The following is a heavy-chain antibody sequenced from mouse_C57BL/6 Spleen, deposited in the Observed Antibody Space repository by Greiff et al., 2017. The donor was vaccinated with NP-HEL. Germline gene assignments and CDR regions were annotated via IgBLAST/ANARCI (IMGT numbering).Heavy chain of an antibody. D-gene: IGHD2-5*01. CDR1: GFTFSSYA. J-gene: IGHJ4*01. V-gene: IGHV5-4*01. Sequence: EVMLVESGGGLVKPGGSLKLSCAASGFTFSSYAMSWVRQTPEKRLEWVATISDGGSYTYYPDNVKGRFTISRENDKNNLYMQMSHLKSEDTAMYYCARENSNFLYAMDYWGQGTSVTVSS. CDR3: ARENSNFLYAMDY. CDR2: ISDGGSYT.